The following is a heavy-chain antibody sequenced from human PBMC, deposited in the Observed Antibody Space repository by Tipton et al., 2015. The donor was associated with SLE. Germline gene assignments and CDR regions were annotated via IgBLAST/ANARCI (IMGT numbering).Heavy chain of an antibody. J-gene: IGHJ4*02. Sequence: LRLSCTVSGGSISSGSYYWSWIRQPAGKGLEWIGVLYYSGNTYYNPSLKSPVTLSIDTSKNQFSLKMRSVTAADTAVYFCARGYCSDGVCYGFGFFDYWGQGNLVTVSS. D-gene: IGHD2-8*01. CDR3: ARGYCSDGVCYGFGFFDY. CDR2: LYYSGNT. V-gene: IGHV4-61*10. CDR1: GGSISSGSYY.